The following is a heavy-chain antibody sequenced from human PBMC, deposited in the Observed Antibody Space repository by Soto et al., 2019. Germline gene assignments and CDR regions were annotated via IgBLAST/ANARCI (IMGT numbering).Heavy chain of an antibody. V-gene: IGHV1-3*01. J-gene: IGHJ4*02. CDR2: INAAIGNT. Sequence: QVQLVQSGAEVKKPGASVKVSCKASGYTFTNYAMHWVRQAPGQRLEWMGWINAAIGNTKYSQKFQGSVTITRETSANTAYMELSSLRSEDTAVYYCARRNVYGSGSYSFDYWGQGTLVTVSS. D-gene: IGHD3-10*01. CDR3: ARRNVYGSGSYSFDY. CDR1: GYTFTNYA.